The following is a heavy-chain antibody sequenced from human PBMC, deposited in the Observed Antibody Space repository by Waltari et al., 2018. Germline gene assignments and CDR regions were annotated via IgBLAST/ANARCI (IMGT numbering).Heavy chain of an antibody. D-gene: IGHD3-16*01. CDR1: GCAFSTYT. CDR2: FSGSSGST. CDR3: ARDWGLDS. J-gene: IGHJ5*01. V-gene: IGHV3-23*01. Sequence: EVHLLESGGDLVQPGGSLRLSCVASGCAFSTYTMAWVRQAPGKGLEWVSAFSGSSGSTSYTDSVKGRFTISRDNSENTLYLQMNSLRAEDTAVYYCARDWGLDSWG.